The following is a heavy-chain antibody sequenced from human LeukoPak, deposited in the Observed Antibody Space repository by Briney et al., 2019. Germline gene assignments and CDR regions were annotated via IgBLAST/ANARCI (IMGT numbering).Heavy chain of an antibody. V-gene: IGHV3-74*01. CDR3: ARGPNSNWSGLDF. D-gene: IGHD6-6*01. Sequence: GGSLRLSCAASGFTFSSYWMHWVRQAPGKGLVWVSRINSDGSSTSYADSVKGRFTISRDNAKGTLYLQVNNLRAEDTAVYYCARGPNSNWSGLDFWGQGTLLTVSS. J-gene: IGHJ4*02. CDR1: GFTFSSYW. CDR2: INSDGSST.